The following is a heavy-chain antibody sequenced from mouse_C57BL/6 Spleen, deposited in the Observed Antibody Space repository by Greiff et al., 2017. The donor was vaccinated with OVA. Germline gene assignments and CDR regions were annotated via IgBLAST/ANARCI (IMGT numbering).Heavy chain of an antibody. CDR3: ASTDTTVAFFDY. CDR2: INPGSGGT. V-gene: IGHV1-54*01. CDR1: GYAFTNYL. J-gene: IGHJ2*01. Sequence: VQLQQSGAELVRPGTSVKVSCKASGYAFTNYLIEWVKQRPGQGLEWIGVINPGSGGTNYNEKFKGKATLTADKSSSTAYMQLSSLTSEDTAVYFCASTDTTVAFFDYWGQGTTLTDST. D-gene: IGHD1-3*01.